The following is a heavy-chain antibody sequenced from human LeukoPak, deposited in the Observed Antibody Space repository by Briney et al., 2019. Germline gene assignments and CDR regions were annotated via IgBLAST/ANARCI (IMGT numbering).Heavy chain of an antibody. J-gene: IGHJ4*02. Sequence: GWSLRLSCAASGFTFSSYWMTWVRQTPGKGLEWVANIKEDGSDKYYADSMKGRFTISRDNAKKSLYLQLNSLRVEDTAVYYCARPKSDYWGQGTLVTVSS. CDR2: IKEDGSDK. CDR3: ARPKSDY. CDR1: GFTFSSYW. V-gene: IGHV3-7*01.